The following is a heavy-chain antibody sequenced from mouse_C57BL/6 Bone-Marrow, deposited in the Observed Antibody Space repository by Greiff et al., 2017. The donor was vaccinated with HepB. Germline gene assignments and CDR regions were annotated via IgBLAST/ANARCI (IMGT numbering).Heavy chain of an antibody. CDR2: ISYDGSN. CDR3: ASYYGSSYYFDY. CDR1: GYSITSGYY. J-gene: IGHJ2*01. V-gene: IGHV3-6*01. D-gene: IGHD1-1*01. Sequence: EVQLQQSGPGLVKPSQSLSLTCSVTGYSITSGYYWNWIRQFPGNKLEWMGYISYDGSNNCNPSLKNRISITRDTSKNQFFLKLNSVTTEDTATYYCASYYGSSYYFDYWGQGTTLTVSS.